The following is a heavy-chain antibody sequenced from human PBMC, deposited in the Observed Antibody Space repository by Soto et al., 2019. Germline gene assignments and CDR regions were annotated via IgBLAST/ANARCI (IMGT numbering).Heavy chain of an antibody. Sequence: VTASRTAPVRTLSIAAIIGVRRAPGPGLEWMGGIIPIFGTANYAQTFQGRVTITADESTSTAYRELSSRRSEDTAVYYCARGGVALVVTAQHEHFSAFAIWGQGTM. V-gene: IGHV1-69*13. CDR1: VRTLSIAA. D-gene: IGHD2-21*02. CDR2: IIPIFGTA. J-gene: IGHJ3*02. CDR3: ARGGVALVVTAQHEHFSAFAI.